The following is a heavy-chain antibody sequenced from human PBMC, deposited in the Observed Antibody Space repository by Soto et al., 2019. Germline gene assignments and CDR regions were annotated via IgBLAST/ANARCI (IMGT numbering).Heavy chain of an antibody. J-gene: IGHJ4*02. V-gene: IGHV4-30-4*01. Sequence: QVQLQESGPGLVKPSQTLSLTCTVSGGSISHGDYYWSWIRQPPGKGLEWVGYIYYTGTTYFNPSLKSRLTISIDTSKSQFSPNLSSVTAADTAVYFCARVTGDYDFDYWGQGTLVTVSS. CDR1: GGSISHGDYY. D-gene: IGHD4-17*01. CDR2: IYYTGTT. CDR3: ARVTGDYDFDY.